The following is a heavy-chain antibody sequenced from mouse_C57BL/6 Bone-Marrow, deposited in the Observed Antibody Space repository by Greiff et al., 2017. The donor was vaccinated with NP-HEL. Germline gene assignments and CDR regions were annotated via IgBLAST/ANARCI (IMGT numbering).Heavy chain of an antibody. CDR2: ISYDGSN. J-gene: IGHJ1*03. CDR1: GYSITSGYY. V-gene: IGHV3-6*01. CDR3: ARDQGYDGYYDWYFDV. Sequence: EVKLMESGPGLVKPSQSLSLTCSVTGYSITSGYYWNWIRQFPGNKLEWMGYISYDGSNNYNPSLKNRISITRDTSENQFFLKLNSVTTEDTATYYCARDQGYDGYYDWYFDVWGTGTTVTVSS. D-gene: IGHD2-3*01.